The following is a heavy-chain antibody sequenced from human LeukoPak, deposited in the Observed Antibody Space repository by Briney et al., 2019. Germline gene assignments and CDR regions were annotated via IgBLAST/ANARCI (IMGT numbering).Heavy chain of an antibody. V-gene: IGHV3-7*01. CDR1: GFTFSSYW. Sequence: GGSLRLSCAASGFTFSSYWMSWVRQAPGKGLEWVANIKQDGSEKYYVDSVKGRFTISRDNAKNSLYLQMNSLRAEDTAVYYCARYCGGDCYSPLDDAFDIWGQGTMVTVSS. CDR2: IKQDGSEK. J-gene: IGHJ3*02. CDR3: ARYCGGDCYSPLDDAFDI. D-gene: IGHD2-21*02.